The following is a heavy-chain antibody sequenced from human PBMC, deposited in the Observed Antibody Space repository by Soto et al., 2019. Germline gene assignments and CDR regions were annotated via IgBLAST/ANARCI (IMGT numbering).Heavy chain of an antibody. D-gene: IGHD2-15*01. CDR2: ISAYNGNT. CDR3: AREISPVDIIVVVVDATSGFDL. Sequence: ASVKVSCKASGYTFTSYGISWVRQAPGQGLEWMGWISAYNGNTNYAQKLQGRVTMTTDTSTSTAYMELRSLRSDDTAVYYCAREISPVDIIVVVVDATSGFDLWGQGTLVTGSS. CDR1: GYTFTSYG. J-gene: IGHJ5*02. V-gene: IGHV1-18*01.